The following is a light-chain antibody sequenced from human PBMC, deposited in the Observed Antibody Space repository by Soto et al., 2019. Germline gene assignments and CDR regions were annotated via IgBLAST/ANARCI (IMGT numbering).Light chain of an antibody. CDR1: SGHSNYA. V-gene: IGLV4-69*01. CDR3: QTWVTGSAGVG. J-gene: IGLJ7*01. CDR2: VNSGGSH. Sequence: QLVLTQSPSASASLGASVKLTCTLSSGHSNYAIAWHQQQPEKGPRYLMKVNSGGSHIKGDGIPDRFSGSSSGAERYLFMSSPQSEYEADYSCQTWVTGSAGVGFGGGTQLTVL.